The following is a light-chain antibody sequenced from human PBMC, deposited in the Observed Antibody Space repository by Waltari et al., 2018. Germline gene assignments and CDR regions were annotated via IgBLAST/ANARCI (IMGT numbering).Light chain of an antibody. CDR1: QLGDKF. J-gene: IGLJ2*01. CDR3: QAWDTTIVV. Sequence: YELTQPPSVSVSPGQTATITCSADQLGDKFVAWYQQKSGQSPGLVIDQDRKRPSGVPGRFSGSNSGNTATLTISGTQVDDEADFYCQAWDTTIVVFGGGTKLTVL. V-gene: IGLV3-1*01. CDR2: QDR.